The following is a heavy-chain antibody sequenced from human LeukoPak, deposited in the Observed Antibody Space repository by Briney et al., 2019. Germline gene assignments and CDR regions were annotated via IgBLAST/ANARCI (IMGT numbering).Heavy chain of an antibody. CDR1: GGSISSSSYY. J-gene: IGHJ4*02. CDR2: IYYSEST. D-gene: IGHD2-2*01. CDR3: AREHQGVPAASDPV. Sequence: PETLSLSCTVSGGSISSSSYYWGCIRQPPGKGLEWMGCIYYSESTNYNPSLKRRVTTSVNTSKTQFSLKLSSVTAADTAVYYCAREHQGVPAASDPVWGEGTLVTVSS. V-gene: IGHV4-39*07.